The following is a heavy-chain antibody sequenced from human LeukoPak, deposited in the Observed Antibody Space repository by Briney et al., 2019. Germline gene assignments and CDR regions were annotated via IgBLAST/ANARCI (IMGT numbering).Heavy chain of an antibody. D-gene: IGHD2-2*01. V-gene: IGHV3-21*01. CDR1: GFTFSSYS. CDR2: ISSSSSYI. J-gene: IGHJ6*03. CDR3: ARDHVEYQLPYYYYYMDV. Sequence: GGSLRLSCAASGFTFSSYSMNWVRQAPGKGLEWVSSISSSSSYIYYADSVKGRFTISRDNAKNSLYLQMNSLRAEDTDVYYCARDHVEYQLPYYYYYMDVWGKGTTVTVSS.